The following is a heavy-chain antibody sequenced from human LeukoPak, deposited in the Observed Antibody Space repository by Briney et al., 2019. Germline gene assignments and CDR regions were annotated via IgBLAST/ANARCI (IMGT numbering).Heavy chain of an antibody. D-gene: IGHD2-15*01. J-gene: IGHJ5*02. Sequence: GGSLRLSCAASGFTFSSYAMSWVRQAPGKGLEWVSAISGSGGSTYYADSVKGRFTISRDNAKNSLYLQMNSLRAEDTAVYYCARPTSGVAANGNWFDPWGQGTLVNVSS. CDR3: ARPTSGVAANGNWFDP. CDR2: ISGSGGST. V-gene: IGHV3-23*01. CDR1: GFTFSSYA.